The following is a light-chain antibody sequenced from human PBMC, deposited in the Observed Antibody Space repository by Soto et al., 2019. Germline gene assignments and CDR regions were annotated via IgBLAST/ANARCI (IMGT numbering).Light chain of an antibody. CDR1: QDIRNR. CDR2: DAS. V-gene: IGKV1-33*01. Sequence: DIQMTQSPPSLSASVGDRVTITCQASQDIRNRLNWYRQKPGKAPEVLIYDASNLATGVPSRFTGSRSDIDFTLSISSLQTEDIATYYCHPYDNPLRLTIGPGTKVNIK. J-gene: IGKJ3*01. CDR3: HPYDNPLRLT.